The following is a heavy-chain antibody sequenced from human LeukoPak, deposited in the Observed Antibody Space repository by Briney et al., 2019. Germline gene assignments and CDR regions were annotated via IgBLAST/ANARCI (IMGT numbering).Heavy chain of an antibody. V-gene: IGHV1-2*02. CDR3: ARDYYDILTGFIDY. CDR1: GYTFTGYY. Sequence: GASVKVSCKASGYTFTGYYMHWVRQAPGQGLEWMGWINPNSGGTNYAQKFQGRVTMTRDTSISTAYMELSRLRSDDTAVYYCARDYYDILTGFIDYWGQGTLVTVSS. J-gene: IGHJ4*02. D-gene: IGHD3-9*01. CDR2: INPNSGGT.